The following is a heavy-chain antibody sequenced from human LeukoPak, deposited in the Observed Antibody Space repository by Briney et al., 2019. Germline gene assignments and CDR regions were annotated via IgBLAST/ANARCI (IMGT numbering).Heavy chain of an antibody. D-gene: IGHD3-9*01. CDR3: ARGDMLSGCDY. J-gene: IGHJ4*02. Sequence: PGRSLRLSCAASGFTFRSYAMHWVRQAPGKGLEWVAVISYDGSNKYYADSVKGRFTISRDNSKNTLYLQMNSLRAEDTAVYYCARGDMLSGCDYWGQGTLVTVSS. CDR1: GFTFRSYA. V-gene: IGHV3-30*04. CDR2: ISYDGSNK.